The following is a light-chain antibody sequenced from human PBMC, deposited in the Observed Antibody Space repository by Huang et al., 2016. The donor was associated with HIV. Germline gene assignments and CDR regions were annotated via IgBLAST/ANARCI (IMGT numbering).Light chain of an antibody. Sequence: MTQSPPSLSASIGDRVTLTCRASRDISTFLAWYQQKPGKPPRLLIYAASILHSGVPSRFSGGGSGTNFTPTVSSLQPEDVANYYCQKYDSAPRTFGQGTKLEL. CDR3: QKYDSAPRT. J-gene: IGKJ1*01. CDR1: RDISTF. V-gene: IGKV1-27*01. CDR2: AAS.